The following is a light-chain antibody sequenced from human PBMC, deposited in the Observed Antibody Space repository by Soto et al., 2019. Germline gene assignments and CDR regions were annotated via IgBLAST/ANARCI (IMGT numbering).Light chain of an antibody. CDR2: DVI. CDR3: CSYAGSFVV. CDR1: SSDVGGYDY. Sequence: QSALTQPSSVSGSPGQSVTISCTGTSSDVGGYDYVSWYQQHPGKAPKPMIYDVIERPSGVPDRFSGSKSGNTAALTISGLQAEDEADYYCCSYAGSFVVFGGGTKLTVL. V-gene: IGLV2-11*01. J-gene: IGLJ2*01.